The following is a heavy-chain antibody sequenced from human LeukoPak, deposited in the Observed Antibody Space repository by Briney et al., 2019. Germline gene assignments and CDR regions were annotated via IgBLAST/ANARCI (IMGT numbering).Heavy chain of an antibody. CDR1: GGSFSGYY. V-gene: IGHV4-34*01. CDR3: ARVVVQNAFDI. CDR2: INHSGST. D-gene: IGHD2-2*01. Sequence: SETLSLTCAVYGGSFSGYYWSWIRQPPGKGLEWIGEINHSGSTYYNPSLKSRVTISVDTSKNQFSLKLSSVTAADTAVYYCARVVVQNAFDIWGQGTMVTVSS. J-gene: IGHJ3*02.